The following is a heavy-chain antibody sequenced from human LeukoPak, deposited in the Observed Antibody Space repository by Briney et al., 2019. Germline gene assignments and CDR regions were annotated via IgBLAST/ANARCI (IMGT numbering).Heavy chain of an antibody. CDR3: ARAMGGTGTTAFDY. J-gene: IGHJ4*02. V-gene: IGHV1-2*02. Sequence: ASVKVSCKASGYTFTGYYMHWVRQAPGQGLEWMGWINPNSGGTNYAQKFQGRVTMTRDTSISTAYMELSRLRSDDTAVYYCARAMGGTGTTAFDYWGQGTLVTVSS. D-gene: IGHD1-7*01. CDR2: INPNSGGT. CDR1: GYTFTGYY.